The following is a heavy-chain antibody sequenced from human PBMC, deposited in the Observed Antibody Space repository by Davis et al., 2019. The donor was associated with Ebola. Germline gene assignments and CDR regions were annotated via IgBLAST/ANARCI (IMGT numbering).Heavy chain of an antibody. Sequence: GESLKISCAVSGFTFSSYGMHWVRQAPGKGLEWVAVISYDGSNKYYADSVKGRFTISRDNSKNTLYLQMNSLRAEDTAVYYCAKASYYDSYGMDVWGQGTTVTVSS. J-gene: IGHJ6*02. V-gene: IGHV3-30*18. D-gene: IGHD3-3*01. CDR2: ISYDGSNK. CDR1: GFTFSSYG. CDR3: AKASYYDSYGMDV.